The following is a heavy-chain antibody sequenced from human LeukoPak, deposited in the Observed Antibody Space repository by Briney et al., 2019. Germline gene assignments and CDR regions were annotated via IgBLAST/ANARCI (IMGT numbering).Heavy chain of an antibody. D-gene: IGHD3-10*01. CDR1: AYSFTNYW. CDR3: ARRFAYYYDSGSYGAFDI. V-gene: IGHV5-10-1*01. CDR2: IDPSDSYT. Sequence: PGESLKISCKGSAYSFTNYWISWVHQMPGKGLEWMGKIDPSDSYTNYSPSFQDHVTISADKSISTAYLQWSSLEASDTAMYYCARRFAYYYDSGSYGAFDIWGQGTMVTVSS. J-gene: IGHJ3*02.